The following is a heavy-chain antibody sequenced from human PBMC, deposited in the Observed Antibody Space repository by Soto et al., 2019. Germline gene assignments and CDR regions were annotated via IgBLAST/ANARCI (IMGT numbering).Heavy chain of an antibody. D-gene: IGHD4-17*01. CDR1: GFTFSSYG. V-gene: IGHV3-30*18. Sequence: QVQLVESGGGVVQPGRSLRLSCAASGFTFSSYGMHWVRQAPGKGLEWVAVISYDGSNKYYADSVKGRFTISRDNSKNTLYLQMNSLRAEDTAVYYCAKDRGGTTENSFDYWGQGTLVTVSS. J-gene: IGHJ4*02. CDR3: AKDRGGTTENSFDY. CDR2: ISYDGSNK.